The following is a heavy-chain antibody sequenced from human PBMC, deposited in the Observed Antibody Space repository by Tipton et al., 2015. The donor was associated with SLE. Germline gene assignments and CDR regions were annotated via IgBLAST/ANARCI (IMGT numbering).Heavy chain of an antibody. Sequence: TLSLTCTVSGGSINAYYWTWIRQPAGKGLEWIGRVYSSGRTNYNPSLEGRVTISLDTSKNQVSLDLGSVTPADTAVYYCARDEIVVIPAARYSYHYMDVWGRGTTVTVSS. CDR3: ARDEIVVIPAARYSYHYMDV. CDR2: VYSSGRT. J-gene: IGHJ6*03. V-gene: IGHV4-4*07. CDR1: GGSINAYY. D-gene: IGHD2-2*01.